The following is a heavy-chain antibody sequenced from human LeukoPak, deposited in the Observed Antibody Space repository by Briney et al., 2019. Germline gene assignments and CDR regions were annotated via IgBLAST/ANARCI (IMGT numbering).Heavy chain of an antibody. J-gene: IGHJ6*02. CDR2: ISSSGSTI. Sequence: PGGSLRLSCAASGFTFSDYYMSWIRQAPGKGLEWVSYISSSGSTIYYADSVKGRFTISRDNAKNSLYLQMNSLRAEDTAMYYCARDTMVRGVIVDYYYGMDVWGQGTTVTVSS. V-gene: IGHV3-11*01. CDR1: GFTFSDYY. D-gene: IGHD3-10*01. CDR3: ARDTMVRGVIVDYYYGMDV.